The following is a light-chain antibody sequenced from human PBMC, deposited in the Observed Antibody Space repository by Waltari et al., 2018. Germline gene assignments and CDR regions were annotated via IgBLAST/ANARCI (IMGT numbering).Light chain of an antibody. V-gene: IGKV3-15*01. CDR3: QHYNNWPPLA. Sequence: EIVMTQSPASLSVSQGERATLSCRASQSVSRNLAWYQQKPGQAPRLLIYDASTRATGIPARFSGSGSATDFTLTISSLQSEDFAFYYCQHYNNWPPLAFGGGTRVEIK. CDR2: DAS. J-gene: IGKJ4*01. CDR1: QSVSRN.